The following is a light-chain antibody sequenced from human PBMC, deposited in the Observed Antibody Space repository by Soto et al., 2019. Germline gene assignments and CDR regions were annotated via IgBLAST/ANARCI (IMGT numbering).Light chain of an antibody. CDR3: QQYNSYSRT. CDR2: KAS. V-gene: IGKV1-5*03. J-gene: IGKJ1*01. Sequence: DIQMTQSPSTLSASVGDRVTITCRASQSFGRWLAWYQQKPGKAPKLLIYKASILQSGVPSRLSGSGSGTEFTLTLSSLQRDDFATYYGQQYNSYSRTFGQGTKVDIK. CDR1: QSFGRW.